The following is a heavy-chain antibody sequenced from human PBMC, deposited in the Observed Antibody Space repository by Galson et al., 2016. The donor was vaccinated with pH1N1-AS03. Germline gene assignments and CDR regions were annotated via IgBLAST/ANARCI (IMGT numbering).Heavy chain of an antibody. CDR1: GYTFTNYF. CDR2: INPSGGTT. Sequence: SVKVSCKASGYTFTNYFMHWVRQAPGQGLEWMGVINPSGGTTRYAQKFQGRVTMTRDTSTSTVYMELSRLRSEDTAVYYCARTPDEMATTSFDSWGQGTLVTVSS. V-gene: IGHV1-46*01. D-gene: IGHD5-24*01. J-gene: IGHJ4*02. CDR3: ARTPDEMATTSFDS.